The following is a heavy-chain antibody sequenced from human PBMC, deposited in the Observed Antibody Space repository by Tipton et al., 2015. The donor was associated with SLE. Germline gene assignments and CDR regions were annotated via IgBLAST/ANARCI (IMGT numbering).Heavy chain of an antibody. Sequence: TLSLTCAVYGGSFSGYYWSWIRQPPGKGLEWIGEINHSGSTNYNPSLKSRVTISVDTSKNQFSLKLSSVTAADTAVYYCARGVYYSSGYYSHFDYWGQGTLVTVSS. V-gene: IGHV4-34*01. CDR3: ARGVYYSSGYYSHFDY. CDR1: GGSFSGYY. CDR2: INHSGST. J-gene: IGHJ4*02. D-gene: IGHD3-22*01.